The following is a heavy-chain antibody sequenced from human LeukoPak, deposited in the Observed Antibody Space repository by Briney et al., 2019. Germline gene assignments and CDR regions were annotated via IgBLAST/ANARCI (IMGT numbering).Heavy chain of an antibody. V-gene: IGHV4-30-2*01. Sequence: SETLSLTCTVSGGSISSGGYSWSWIRQPPGKGLEWIGYIYHSGSTYYNPSLKSRVTISVDRSKNQFSLKLSSVTAADTAVYYCARLSPSEIVVVPAALGAFDIWGQGTMVTVSS. CDR1: GGSISSGGYS. D-gene: IGHD2-2*01. CDR2: IYHSGST. CDR3: ARLSPSEIVVVPAALGAFDI. J-gene: IGHJ3*02.